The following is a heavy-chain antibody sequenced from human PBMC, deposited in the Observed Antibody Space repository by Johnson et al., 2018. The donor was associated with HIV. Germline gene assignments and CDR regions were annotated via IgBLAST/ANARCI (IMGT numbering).Heavy chain of an antibody. CDR3: AKAGAVVGSGRDAFDI. CDR1: GFNFSSYD. J-gene: IGHJ3*02. CDR2: ISYDGSNK. V-gene: IGHV3-30*18. Sequence: QVQLVESGGGVVQPGRSLRLSCVVSGFNFSSYDIDWVRQAPGKGLEWLAAISYDGSNKYYADSVKGRFTISRDNSKNTLYLQMNSLRAEDTAVYYCAKAGAVVGSGRDAFDIWGQGTMVTVSS. D-gene: IGHD6-19*01.